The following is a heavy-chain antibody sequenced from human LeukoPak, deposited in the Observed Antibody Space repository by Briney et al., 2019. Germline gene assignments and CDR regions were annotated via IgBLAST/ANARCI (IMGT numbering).Heavy chain of an antibody. Sequence: SETLSLTCTVSGGSISSGSYYWSWIRQPAGKGLEWIGRIYTSGSTNYNPSLKSRVTISVDTSKNQFSLKLSSVTAADTAVYYCAIMRKAAIPGAAAFDIWGQGTMVTVSS. V-gene: IGHV4-61*02. CDR1: GGSISSGSYY. J-gene: IGHJ3*02. CDR2: IYTSGST. D-gene: IGHD2-2*02. CDR3: AIMRKAAIPGAAAFDI.